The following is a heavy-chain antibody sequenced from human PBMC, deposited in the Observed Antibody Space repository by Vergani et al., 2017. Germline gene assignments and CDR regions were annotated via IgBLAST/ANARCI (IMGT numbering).Heavy chain of an antibody. J-gene: IGHJ5*02. CDR3: ARHAQPVALAGAIQDSNGLDP. V-gene: IGHV4-38-2*02. CDR1: RFSITSGYH. D-gene: IGHD6-19*01. Sequence: QVQLQESGPGLVKPSETLSLTCTVSRFSITSGYHWGWIRQPPGRGLEWIGAIYYRGRTDSSPSLKSRVTLSLDTSKNQFSLQLRSVTAADTGVYYCARHAQPVALAGAIQDSNGLDPWGPGTLVTVSS. CDR2: IYYRGRT.